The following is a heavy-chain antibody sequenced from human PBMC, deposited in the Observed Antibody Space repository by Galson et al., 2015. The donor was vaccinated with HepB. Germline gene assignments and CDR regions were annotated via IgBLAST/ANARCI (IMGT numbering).Heavy chain of an antibody. J-gene: IGHJ4*02. V-gene: IGHV4-34*01. CDR1: GGSFSGYY. Sequence: LTCAVYGGSFSGYYWSWIRQPPGKGLEWIGEINHSGSTNYNPSLKSRVTISVDTSKNQFSLKLSSVTAADTAVYYCAREAAEAGHKPFDYWGQGTLVTVSS. CDR3: AREAAEAGHKPFDY. CDR2: INHSGST. D-gene: IGHD6-13*01.